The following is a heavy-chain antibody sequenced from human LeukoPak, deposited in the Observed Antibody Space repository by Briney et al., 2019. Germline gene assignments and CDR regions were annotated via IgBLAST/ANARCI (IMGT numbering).Heavy chain of an antibody. J-gene: IGHJ3*01. V-gene: IGHV4/OR15-8*02. Sequence: PSETLSLTCGVSGASVSNCNWWRLVRQPPGKGLGWIGEVYHSGNTNYSPSLRSRVTISMDKSNNQFSLNLNSVTAADTAIYYCAKDEVGYCSGDNCTPPIGAFDVWGQGTMITVSS. CDR3: AKDEVGYCSGDNCTPPIGAFDV. D-gene: IGHD2-15*01. CDR1: GASVSNCNW. CDR2: VYHSGNT.